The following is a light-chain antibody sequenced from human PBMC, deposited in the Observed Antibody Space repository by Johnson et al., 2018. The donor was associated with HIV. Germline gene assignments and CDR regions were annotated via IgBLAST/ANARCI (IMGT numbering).Light chain of an antibody. CDR1: SYNIGNNL. V-gene: IGLV1-51*02. CDR3: GTWDSSLSAFYV. J-gene: IGLJ1*01. CDR2: ENN. Sequence: QSVLTQPPSVSAAPGQKVTISCSGSSYNIGNNLVSWYQQLPGTAPKLLIYENNKRPSGIPDRFSGSKSGTSATLDITGLQTGDEADYYCGTWDSSLSAFYVFGTGTKVTVL.